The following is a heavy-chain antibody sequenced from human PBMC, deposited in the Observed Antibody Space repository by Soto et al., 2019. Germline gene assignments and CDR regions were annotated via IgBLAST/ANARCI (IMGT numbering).Heavy chain of an antibody. V-gene: IGHV4-59*08. D-gene: IGHD1-1*01. CDR3: ARRYGRAFDY. CDR2: IYYSGST. J-gene: IGHJ4*02. CDR1: GGSISSYY. Sequence: PSETLSLTCTVSGGSISSYYWSWIRQPPGKGLEWIGYIYYSGSTNYDPSLKRRVTISVDTSKNQFSLKLSSVTAADTAVYYGARRYGRAFDYWGQGTLVTVS.